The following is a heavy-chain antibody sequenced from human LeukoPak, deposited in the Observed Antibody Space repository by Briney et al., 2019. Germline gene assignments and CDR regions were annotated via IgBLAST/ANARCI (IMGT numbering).Heavy chain of an antibody. CDR1: GFTFSGYA. CDR2: ISGGGGST. J-gene: IGHJ2*01. Sequence: GGSLRLSCAASGFTFSGYAMSWVRQAPGKGLEWVSAISGGGGSTYYADSVKGRFTISRDNSKNTLYLQMSSLRAEDTAVYYCAKEVLADWYFDLWGRGTLVTVSS. CDR3: AKEVLADWYFDL. D-gene: IGHD4/OR15-4a*01. V-gene: IGHV3-23*01.